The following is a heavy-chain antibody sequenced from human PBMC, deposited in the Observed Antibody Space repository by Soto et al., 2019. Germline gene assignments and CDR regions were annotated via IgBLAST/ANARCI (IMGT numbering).Heavy chain of an antibody. CDR1: GGSFSGYY. CDR2: INHSGST. Sequence: QVQLQQWGAGLLKPSETLSLTCAVYGGSFSGYYWSWIRQPPGKGLEWIGEINHSGSTNYNPSLQSRVTISVDTSKNQFSLTLSSVTAADTAVYYCARDALGWGSTHWGQGTLVTVSS. CDR3: ARDALGWGSTH. J-gene: IGHJ4*02. V-gene: IGHV4-34*01. D-gene: IGHD7-27*01.